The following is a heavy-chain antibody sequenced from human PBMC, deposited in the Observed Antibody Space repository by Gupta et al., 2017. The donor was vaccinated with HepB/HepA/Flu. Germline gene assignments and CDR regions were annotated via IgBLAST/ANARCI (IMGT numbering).Heavy chain of an antibody. Sequence: EVQLVESGGGLVQPGRSVRPSCLTSGFTFRDFAMTWVRQAPGKGLEWVGLTRAKAYGATIEYGASVKGRFTISRDDSKGIAYLQMNSLKIEDTAVYYCTRGSGRYEYWGPGTLVTVSS. CDR3: TRGSGRYEY. D-gene: IGHD6-19*01. V-gene: IGHV3-49*04. CDR1: GFTFRDFA. J-gene: IGHJ4*02. CDR2: TRAKAYGATI.